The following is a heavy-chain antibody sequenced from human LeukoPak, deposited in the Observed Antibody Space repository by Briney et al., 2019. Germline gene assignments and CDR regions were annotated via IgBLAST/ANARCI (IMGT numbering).Heavy chain of an antibody. J-gene: IGHJ4*02. CDR3: ARGRPGFSGSRGYFDY. D-gene: IGHD1-26*01. Sequence: GASVKVSCEASGYTFTGYYMHWVRQAPGQGLEWMGWINPNSGGTNYAQKFQGRVTMTRDMSTSTVYMELSSLRSEDMAVYYCARGRPGFSGSRGYFDYWGQGTLVTVSS. CDR1: GYTFTGYY. V-gene: IGHV1-2*02. CDR2: INPNSGGT.